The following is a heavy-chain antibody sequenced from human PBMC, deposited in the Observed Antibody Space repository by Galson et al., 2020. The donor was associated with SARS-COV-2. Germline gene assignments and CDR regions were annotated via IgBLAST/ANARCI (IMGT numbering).Heavy chain of an antibody. V-gene: IGHV4-61*02. CDR2: VHTSGRT. J-gene: IGHJ4*02. CDR1: GGSINSGSYY. Sequence: SQTLSLTCTVSGGSINSGSYYWSWIRQPAGKGLEWIGRVHTSGRTNYSPSLKSRVAISAVTSKNQFFLRLNSVTATDTGVYYCVRVNLGDDDLFDSCGQGTLVTVSS. CDR3: VRVNLGDDDLFDS. D-gene: IGHD2-21*02.